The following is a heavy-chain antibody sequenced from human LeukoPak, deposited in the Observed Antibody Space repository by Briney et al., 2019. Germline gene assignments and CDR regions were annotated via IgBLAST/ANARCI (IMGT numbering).Heavy chain of an antibody. D-gene: IGHD6-19*01. J-gene: IGHJ4*02. CDR3: AKGRAGAYSSHDY. CDR1: GFTFSSYA. Sequence: GGSLRLSCVASGFTFSSYAMNWVRQAPGKGLGWVSAVSGSGDNTYYVNSVKGRFTISRDNSKNTLYLQMNSLRPEDAAVYYCAKGRAGAYSSHDYWGQGTLVTVSS. V-gene: IGHV3-23*01. CDR2: VSGSGDNT.